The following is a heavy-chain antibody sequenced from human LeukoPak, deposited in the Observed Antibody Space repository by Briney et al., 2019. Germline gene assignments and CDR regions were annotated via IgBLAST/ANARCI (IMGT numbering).Heavy chain of an antibody. Sequence: ASVKVSCKASGYTFTGYYMHWVRQAPGQGLEWMGWINPNSGGTNYAQKFQGRVTMTRDTSISTAYMGLSRLRSDDTAVYYCARSRREGLVVAALVIDYWGQGTLVTVSS. D-gene: IGHD2-15*01. CDR2: INPNSGGT. CDR1: GYTFTGYY. CDR3: ARSRREGLVVAALVIDY. J-gene: IGHJ4*02. V-gene: IGHV1-2*02.